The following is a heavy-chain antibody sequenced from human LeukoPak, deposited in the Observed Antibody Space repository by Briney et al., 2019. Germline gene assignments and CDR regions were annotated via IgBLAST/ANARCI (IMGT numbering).Heavy chain of an antibody. J-gene: IGHJ4*02. CDR2: INPSGGST. CDR1: GYTFTSYY. D-gene: IGHD3-22*01. CDR3: ARTPGYYDSSGYYDHDY. Sequence: ASVKVSCKASGYTFTSYYMHWVRQAPGQGLEWMGIINPSGGSTNYAQKFQGRVTMTRDTSISTAYMELSRLRSDVTAVYYCARTPGYYDSSGYYDHDYWGQGTLVTVSS. V-gene: IGHV1-2*02.